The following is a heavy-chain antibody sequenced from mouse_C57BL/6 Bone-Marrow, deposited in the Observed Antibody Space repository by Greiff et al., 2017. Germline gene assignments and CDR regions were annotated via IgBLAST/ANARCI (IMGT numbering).Heavy chain of an antibody. Sequence: QVQLKQSGAELARPGASVKLSCKASGYTFTSYGISWVKQRTGQGLEWIGEIYPRSGNTYYNEKFKGKATLTADKSYSTAYMELRSLTAEDSAVYFCARGLLRYRYWGQGTTLTVSS. D-gene: IGHD1-1*01. CDR2: IYPRSGNT. V-gene: IGHV1-81*01. J-gene: IGHJ2*01. CDR1: GYTFTSYG. CDR3: ARGLLRYRY.